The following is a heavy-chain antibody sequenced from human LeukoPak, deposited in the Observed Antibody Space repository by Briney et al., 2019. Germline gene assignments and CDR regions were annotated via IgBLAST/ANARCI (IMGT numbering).Heavy chain of an antibody. Sequence: GVSLRLSCAASGFTVSSNYMSWVRQAPAKGLDWVSVIYSGGSTYYADSVKGRFTISRDNSKNTLYLQMNSLRAEDTAVYYCARELYSSGDYGMDVWGQGTTVTVSS. D-gene: IGHD6-19*01. CDR3: ARELYSSGDYGMDV. CDR1: GFTVSSNY. J-gene: IGHJ6*02. CDR2: IYSGGST. V-gene: IGHV3-66*01.